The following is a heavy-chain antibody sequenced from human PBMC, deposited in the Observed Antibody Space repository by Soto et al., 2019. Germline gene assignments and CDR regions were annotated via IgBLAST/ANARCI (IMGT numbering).Heavy chain of an antibody. D-gene: IGHD3-10*01. CDR2: ISAGNGNP. CDR3: ARVIPGSGIYYNAFDY. J-gene: IGHJ4*02. CDR1: GYTFTTYA. Sequence: ASVKVSCKASGYTFTTYAMHWVRQAPGQTLEWMGWISAGNGNPKYSQKFQGRVTITRDTSASTAYMELSSLRSEDTAVYYCARVIPGSGIYYNAFDYWGQGPLLTVSS. V-gene: IGHV1-3*01.